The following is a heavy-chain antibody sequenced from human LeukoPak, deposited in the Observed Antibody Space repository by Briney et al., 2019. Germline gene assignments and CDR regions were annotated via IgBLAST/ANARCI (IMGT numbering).Heavy chain of an antibody. CDR1: GFTVSSNY. CDR3: AKGTERFGEIFFDY. CDR2: ISGSGGST. Sequence: PGGSLRLSCAASGFTVSSNYMSWVRQAPGKGLEWVSAISGSGGSTYYADSVKGRFTISRDNSKNTLYLQMNSLRAEDTAVYYCAKGTERFGEIFFDYWGQGTLVTVSS. V-gene: IGHV3-23*01. J-gene: IGHJ4*02. D-gene: IGHD3-10*01.